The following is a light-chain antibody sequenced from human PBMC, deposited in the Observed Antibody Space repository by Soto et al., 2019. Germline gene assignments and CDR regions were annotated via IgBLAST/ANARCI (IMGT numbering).Light chain of an antibody. CDR2: GAS. Sequence: EIVMTQSPATLSVSPVERATLSCMASQSVSSNLAWYQQKPGQAPRLLIYGASSRATGIPDRFSGSGSGTDFTLTISSLQAEDVAVYYCQQYYSTPWTFGQGTKVDIK. V-gene: IGKV3D-15*01. CDR1: QSVSSN. CDR3: QQYYSTPWT. J-gene: IGKJ1*01.